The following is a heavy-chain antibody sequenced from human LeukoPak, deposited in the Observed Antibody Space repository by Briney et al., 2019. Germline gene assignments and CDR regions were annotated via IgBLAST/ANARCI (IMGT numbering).Heavy chain of an antibody. Sequence: PGGSLRLSCAASGFTFSILDMSWVRQAPGKGLEWVSAISGNGGRTYYADSVKGRFTISRDNSKNTLYLQMNSLRAEDTAVYYCAKSALFGRDGYNYDYFDYWGQGTLVTVSS. CDR1: GFTFSILD. CDR2: ISGNGGRT. V-gene: IGHV3-23*01. CDR3: AKSALFGRDGYNYDYFDY. J-gene: IGHJ4*02. D-gene: IGHD5-24*01.